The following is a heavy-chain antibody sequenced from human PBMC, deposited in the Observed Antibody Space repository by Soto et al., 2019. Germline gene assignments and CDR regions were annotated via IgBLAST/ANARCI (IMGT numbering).Heavy chain of an antibody. CDR3: AKDPTYDYGYFDS. CDR1: GFTFSSYA. V-gene: IGHV3-23*01. Sequence: LRLSCAASGFTFSSYAMNWVRQAPGKGLEWVSTIRTSVGDTYYAASVKGRFTISRDNSKSTVYLHLDSLRAEDTAIYYCAKDPTYDYGYFDSWGQGTLVTVSS. CDR2: IRTSVGDT. D-gene: IGHD4-17*01. J-gene: IGHJ4*02.